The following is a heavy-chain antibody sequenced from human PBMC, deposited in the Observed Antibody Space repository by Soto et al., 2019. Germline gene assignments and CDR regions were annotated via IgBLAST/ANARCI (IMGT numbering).Heavy chain of an antibody. J-gene: IGHJ4*02. CDR3: ARDRYSSSPAGDY. CDR2: ISSSSSYI. CDR1: GFTFSSYG. Sequence: LRLSCAASGFTFSSYGMNWVRQAPGKGLEWVSSISSSSSYIYYADSVKGRFTISRDNAKNSLYLQMNSLRAEDTAVYYCARDRYSSSPAGDYWGQGTLVTVSS. V-gene: IGHV3-21*01. D-gene: IGHD6-13*01.